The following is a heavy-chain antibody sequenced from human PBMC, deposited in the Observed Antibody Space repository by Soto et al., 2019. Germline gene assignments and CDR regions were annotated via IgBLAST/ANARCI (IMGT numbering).Heavy chain of an antibody. V-gene: IGHV1-2*04. CDR3: ARDLRTGTTYSYYYYYGMDV. Sequence: ASVKVSCKASGYTFTGYYMHWVRQAPGQGLEWMGWINPNSGGTNYAQKFQGWVTMTRDTSISTAYMELSRLRSDDTAVYYCARDLRTGTTYSYYYYYGMDVWGQGTTVTV. D-gene: IGHD1-7*01. J-gene: IGHJ6*02. CDR2: INPNSGGT. CDR1: GYTFTGYY.